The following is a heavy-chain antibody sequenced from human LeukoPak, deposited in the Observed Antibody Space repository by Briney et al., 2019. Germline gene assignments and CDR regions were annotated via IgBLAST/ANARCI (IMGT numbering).Heavy chain of an antibody. CDR2: INPNSGGT. CDR1: GYTFTGYY. V-gene: IGHV1-2*02. D-gene: IGHD4-17*01. CDR3: ARTGRLRFTGGFDI. J-gene: IGHJ3*02. Sequence: ASVKVSCKASGYTFTGYYMHWVRQAPGQGLERMGWINPNSGGTNYAQKFQGRVTMTRDTSISTAYMELSRLRSDDTAVYYCARTGRLRFTGGFDIWGQGTMVTVSS.